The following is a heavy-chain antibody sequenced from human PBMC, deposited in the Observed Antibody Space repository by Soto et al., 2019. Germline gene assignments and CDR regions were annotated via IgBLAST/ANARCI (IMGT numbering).Heavy chain of an antibody. J-gene: IGHJ6*03. V-gene: IGHV1-18*01. CDR3: ASDGLGWEWLSFPPRYMDV. CDR1: GYTLTRHG. Sequence: VPVNASFXGSGYTLTRHGFCLVLQAPGKRGDWMGWISAYNGNTNYPQKLQGRVTMTPDTSTSTAYMELRSLRSAHTAVYYCASDGLGWEWLSFPPRYMDVWGKGTTVTVSS. CDR2: ISAYNGNT. D-gene: IGHD3-3*01.